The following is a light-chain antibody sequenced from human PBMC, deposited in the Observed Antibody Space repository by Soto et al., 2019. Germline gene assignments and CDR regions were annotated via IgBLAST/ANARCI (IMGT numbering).Light chain of an antibody. CDR2: DAS. J-gene: IGKJ1*01. V-gene: IGKV1-5*01. CDR3: QQYKSYWT. Sequence: DIQMTQSPLTLSASVGDRVTITCRASQSISRWLAWYQQKPGKAPKLLIYDASTLESGVPSRFSGRESGTEFTLTITSLQPDDFATYHCQQYKSYWTFGQGTKVEIK. CDR1: QSISRW.